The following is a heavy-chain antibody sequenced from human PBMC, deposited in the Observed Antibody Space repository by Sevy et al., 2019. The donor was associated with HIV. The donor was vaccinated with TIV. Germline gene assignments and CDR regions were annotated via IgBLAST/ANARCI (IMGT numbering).Heavy chain of an antibody. Sequence: LSLTCAASGFTFSNYDMHWVRQTPGKGLEWVALIRSRGDNQYYADSVKGRFTVSRDNSKNTLYLLMNSLRGEDTAVYYCSRESIDYNIPFEYWGQGTLVTVSS. D-gene: IGHD1-20*01. V-gene: IGHV3-30*02. CDR1: GFTFSNYD. CDR3: SRESIDYNIPFEY. J-gene: IGHJ4*02. CDR2: IRSRGDNQ.